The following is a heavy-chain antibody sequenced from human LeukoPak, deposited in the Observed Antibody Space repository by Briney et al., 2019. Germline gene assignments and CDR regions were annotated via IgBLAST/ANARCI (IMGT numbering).Heavy chain of an antibody. Sequence: GGSLRLSCAASGFTFDDYGMSCVRDAPGKGLEGVSGINWNGGSTGYADSVKGRFPISRDNAKHTLYLQMGGLTTEDMSVYYWTKALTVTAESAFEYWGQGTLVTVSS. J-gene: IGHJ4*02. D-gene: IGHD4-17*01. CDR2: INWNGGST. CDR1: GFTFDDYG. V-gene: IGHV3-20*04. CDR3: TKALTVTAESAFEY.